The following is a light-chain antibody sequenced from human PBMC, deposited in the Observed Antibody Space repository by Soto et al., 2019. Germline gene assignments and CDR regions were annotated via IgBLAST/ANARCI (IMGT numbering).Light chain of an antibody. Sequence: EVVLTQSPATLSLSPGERATLSCRASQSVSDYLAWYQQRPGQAPRLLIYGTSTRASGTPDRFSGSGSGTDFTLTITRLEPEDFAVYYCQQYGSSPLTFGGGTKVDIK. CDR2: GTS. V-gene: IGKV3-20*01. CDR3: QQYGSSPLT. J-gene: IGKJ4*01. CDR1: QSVSDY.